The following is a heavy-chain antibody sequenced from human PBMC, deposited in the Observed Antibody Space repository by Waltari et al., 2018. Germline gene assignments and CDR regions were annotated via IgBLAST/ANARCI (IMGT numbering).Heavy chain of an antibody. CDR3: ARQNIHSYGYGYFDF. V-gene: IGHV5-51*01. J-gene: IGHJ4*02. D-gene: IGHD5-18*01. CDR2: IYPWDSNT. CDR1: GYSFATYW. Sequence: EVQLEQSGAEVKKPGESLKISCNGSGYSFATYWIGWVRQMPGKGLEWMGFIYPWDSNTKYSLSFQGQVTISADTSISTAYLQWSSLKASDTAIYFCARQNIHSYGYGYFDFWGQGTLVTVSS.